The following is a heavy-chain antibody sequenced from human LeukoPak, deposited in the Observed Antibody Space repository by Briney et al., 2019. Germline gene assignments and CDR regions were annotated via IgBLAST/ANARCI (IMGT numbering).Heavy chain of an antibody. CDR3: ARDRWFGESLPAQCDY. CDR1: GFTFGDYA. J-gene: IGHJ4*02. CDR2: ISSTGGTI. D-gene: IGHD3-10*01. V-gene: IGHV3-48*03. Sequence: GGSLRLSCAASGFTFGDYAMTWVRQAPGKGLQWISYISSTGGTIYYADSVKGRFTISRDKAKNSLYLQMNSLRVEDTAVYYCARDRWFGESLPAQCDYWGQGSLVTVSS.